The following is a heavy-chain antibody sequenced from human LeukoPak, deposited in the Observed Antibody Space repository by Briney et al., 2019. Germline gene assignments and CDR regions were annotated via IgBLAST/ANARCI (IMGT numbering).Heavy chain of an antibody. V-gene: IGHV4-38-2*01. CDR1: GYSISSGYY. CDR2: IYHSGST. J-gene: IGHJ4*02. Sequence: PSETLSLTCAVSGYSISSGYYWGWIRQPPGKGLEWIGSIYHSGSTYYNPSLKSRVTISVDTFKNQFSLKLSSVTAADTAVYYCARQPSTYYFDYWGQGTLVTVSS. CDR3: ARQPSTYYFDY.